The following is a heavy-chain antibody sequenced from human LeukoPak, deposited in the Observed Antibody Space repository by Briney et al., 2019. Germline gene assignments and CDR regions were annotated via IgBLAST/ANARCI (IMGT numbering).Heavy chain of an antibody. J-gene: IGHJ4*02. CDR1: GYTFTSYG. CDR2: ISAYNGNT. CDR3: AREYCSSTSCYNLDY. D-gene: IGHD2-2*02. Sequence: ASVKVSCKASGYTFTSYGISWVRQAPGQGLEWMGWISAYNGNTNYAQKLQGRVTMTTDTSTSTAYMELRSLRSDDTAVYYCAREYCSSTSCYNLDYWGRGTLVTVSS. V-gene: IGHV1-18*01.